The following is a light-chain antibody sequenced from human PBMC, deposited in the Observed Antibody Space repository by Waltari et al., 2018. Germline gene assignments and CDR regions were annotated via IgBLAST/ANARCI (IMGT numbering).Light chain of an antibody. CDR2: DAS. CDR3: QQYNNWPRT. V-gene: IGKV3-15*01. CDR1: QSISTN. Sequence: EVVLTQSPATLSLSPGERAALSCRASQSISTNLAWYQQKPGQAPRLLIYDASNRATGIPARISGSGSGTDFTLTISSLRSEDFAIYFCQQYNNWPRTFGQGTKVEMK. J-gene: IGKJ1*01.